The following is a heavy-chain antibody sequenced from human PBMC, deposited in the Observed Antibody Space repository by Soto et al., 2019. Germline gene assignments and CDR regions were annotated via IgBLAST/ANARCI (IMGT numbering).Heavy chain of an antibody. Sequence: GGSLRLSCAGSGFTFSSYWMSWVRQAPGKGLEWVANIKQDGSEKYYVDSVKGRFTISRDNAKNSLYLQMNGLRAEDTAVYYCARDDSSGYSPYYFDYWGQGTLVTVSS. CDR1: GFTFSSYW. D-gene: IGHD3-22*01. V-gene: IGHV3-7*01. J-gene: IGHJ4*02. CDR3: ARDDSSGYSPYYFDY. CDR2: IKQDGSEK.